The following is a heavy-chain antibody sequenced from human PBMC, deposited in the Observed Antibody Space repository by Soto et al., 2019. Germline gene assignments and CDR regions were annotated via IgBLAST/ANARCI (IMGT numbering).Heavy chain of an antibody. CDR3: ASYREHLVVYSMDV. CDR1: GYTFTSYV. Sequence: QVQLVQSGAEVKKPGASVKVSCKASGYTFTSYVISWVRQAPGQGLEWMGWISAYNGNTNDAQKLTRRAPMTTDTSTSTAYMELRSLTSNDTAVYYCASYREHLVVYSMDVWGQGTTVTASS. J-gene: IGHJ6*02. CDR2: ISAYNGNT. D-gene: IGHD6-13*01. V-gene: IGHV1-18*01.